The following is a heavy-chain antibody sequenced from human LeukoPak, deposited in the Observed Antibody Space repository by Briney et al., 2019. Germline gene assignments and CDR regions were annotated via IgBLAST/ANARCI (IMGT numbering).Heavy chain of an antibody. D-gene: IGHD1-26*01. CDR3: AKRGNSGSHYYFDG. J-gene: IGHJ4*02. CDR1: GFTFSGYG. Sequence: GRSLRLSCAASGFTFSGYGMHWVRQAPGKGLEWVAFISYDGSNKYYADSVKGRFTISRDQSKNTLYLEMNSLRAEDTAVYYCAKRGNSGSHYYFDGWGQGTPVTVSS. CDR2: ISYDGSNK. V-gene: IGHV3-30*18.